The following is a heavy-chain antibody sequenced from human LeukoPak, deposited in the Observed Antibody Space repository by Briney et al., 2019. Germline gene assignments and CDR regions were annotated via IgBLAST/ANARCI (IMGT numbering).Heavy chain of an antibody. CDR1: GFTFSSYA. Sequence: PGGSLRLSCAASGFTFSSYAMSWVRQAPGKGLEWVSAISGSGGSTYYADSVKGRFTISRDNSKNTLYLQMNSLRAEDTAVYYCAKPPLVVVIGAEYFQHWGQGTLVTVSS. V-gene: IGHV3-23*01. CDR3: AKPPLVVVIGAEYFQH. CDR2: ISGSGGST. J-gene: IGHJ1*01. D-gene: IGHD3-22*01.